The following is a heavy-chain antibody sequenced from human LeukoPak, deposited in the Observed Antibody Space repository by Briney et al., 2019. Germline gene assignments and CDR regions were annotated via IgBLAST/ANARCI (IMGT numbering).Heavy chain of an antibody. CDR2: IGTAGDT. J-gene: IGHJ3*02. Sequence: GGSLRLSCAASGFTFSNFAIHWVRQAPGKGLEWVAVIGTAGDTYYPGSVKGRFTISRENAKNSLYLQMNSLRAGDTAVYYCARARGYSSGYAHAFDIWGQGTMVTVSS. V-gene: IGHV3-13*01. D-gene: IGHD5-18*01. CDR3: ARARGYSSGYAHAFDI. CDR1: GFTFSNFA.